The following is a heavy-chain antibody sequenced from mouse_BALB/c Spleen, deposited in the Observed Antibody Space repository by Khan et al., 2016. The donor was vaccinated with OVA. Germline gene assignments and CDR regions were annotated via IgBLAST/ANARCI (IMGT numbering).Heavy chain of an antibody. CDR2: VNPNTGGS. CDR3: ARGYDFLAY. J-gene: IGHJ3*01. CDR1: GYSFTLYY. V-gene: IGHV1-26*01. D-gene: IGHD2-14*01. Sequence: VQLKESGPDLVKPGASVKISCKASGYSFTLYYMTWVKQSYGKSLEWIGRVNPNTGGSDYNQEFKGKAIFNVDKSSNTAYIELHSLTSEDSAFYYCARGYDFLAYWGQGTLVTVSA.